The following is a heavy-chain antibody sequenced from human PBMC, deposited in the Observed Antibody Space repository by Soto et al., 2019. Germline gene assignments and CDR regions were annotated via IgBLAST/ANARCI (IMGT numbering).Heavy chain of an antibody. CDR1: GFSLTTSGMN. V-gene: IGHV2-5*02. CDR2: IYWDDDK. CDR3: AHKASPGPSIGGIDY. D-gene: IGHD1-26*01. Sequence: QITLKESGPTLVNPTQTLTLTCTFSGFSLTTSGMNVGWIRQPPGKALEWLALIYWDDDKRYSPSLRSRLTITKDTSKNQVVLTMTNMDPVDTATYYCAHKASPGPSIGGIDYWGQGSLVTVSS. J-gene: IGHJ4*02.